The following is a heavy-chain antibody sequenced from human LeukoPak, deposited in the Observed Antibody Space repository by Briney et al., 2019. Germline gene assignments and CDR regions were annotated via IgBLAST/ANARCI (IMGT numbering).Heavy chain of an antibody. D-gene: IGHD3-16*01. CDR2: ISGSSGTI. V-gene: IGHV3-48*01. CDR3: ARRSEFGVLYYMDV. Sequence: PGGSLRLSCAASGFPFSSYSMNWVRQAPGKGLEWVSYISGSSGTIDYADYVKGRLTISRDNAKNSLYLQMNSLRAEDAAVYYCARRSEFGVLYYMDVWGKGTTVTVSS. J-gene: IGHJ6*03. CDR1: GFPFSSYS.